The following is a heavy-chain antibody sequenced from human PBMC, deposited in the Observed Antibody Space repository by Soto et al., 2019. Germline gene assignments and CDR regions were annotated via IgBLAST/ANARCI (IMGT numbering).Heavy chain of an antibody. Sequence: QVQLVDSGGGVVQPEMSLRLSCAASGFIFKNYGMHWVRQAPGKGLEWVTFLSNDGSTKYYADSVKGRFTISRDNSKNTLYLQMNCLKPEDTAVYYCATVPLRPTTIDYWGQGTLVTVSS. CDR2: LSNDGSTK. J-gene: IGHJ4*02. D-gene: IGHD3-16*01. CDR3: ATVPLRPTTIDY. V-gene: IGHV3-30*03. CDR1: GFIFKNYG.